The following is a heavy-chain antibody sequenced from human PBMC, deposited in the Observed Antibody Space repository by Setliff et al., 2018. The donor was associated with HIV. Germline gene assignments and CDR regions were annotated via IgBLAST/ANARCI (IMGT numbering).Heavy chain of an antibody. D-gene: IGHD1-26*01. Sequence: AGGSLRLSCAASGFSFSTYGMHWVRQAPGKGLDWVAVIWDDGRFTISRDNSKNTLYLQMNSLRVEDTAVYYCAKGKGSTTTHFFMDVWGKGTTVTVSS. CDR1: GFSFSTYG. V-gene: IGHV3-33*06. CDR3: AKGKGSTTTHFFMDV. CDR2: IWDD. J-gene: IGHJ6*03.